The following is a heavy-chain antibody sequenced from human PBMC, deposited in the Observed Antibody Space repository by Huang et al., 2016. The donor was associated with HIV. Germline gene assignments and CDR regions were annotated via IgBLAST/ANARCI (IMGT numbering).Heavy chain of an antibody. D-gene: IGHD3-22*01. CDR3: ATVDYYDTSGPQRGYFDN. V-gene: IGHV1-69*01. Sequence: QVQLVQSGAEVKKPGSSVKVSCMASGGFFRNFAIGWVRQAPGQGLEWMGGIIPTLGTANDAQKFQGRVTIIADESTSTAYMELSSLRSEDTAVYYCATVDYYDTSGPQRGYFDNWGQGTLVTVSS. CDR2: IIPTLGTA. J-gene: IGHJ4*02. CDR1: GGFFRNFA.